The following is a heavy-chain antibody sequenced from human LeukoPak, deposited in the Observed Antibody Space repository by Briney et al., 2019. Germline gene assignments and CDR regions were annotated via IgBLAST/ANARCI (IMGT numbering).Heavy chain of an antibody. CDR1: GFTFKNYW. D-gene: IGHD5-18*01. J-gene: IGHJ5*02. CDR3: ASEGEYKFGYFS. V-gene: IGHV3-7*01. CDR2: IKKEGGSEK. Sequence: LSGGSLRLSCAASGFTFKNYWMSWVRQAPGKGLEWVANIKKEGGSEKNYVDSVKGRFTISRDNAKNSLFLQMNSLRVEDTAVYYCASEGEYKFGYFSWGQGTLVTVSS.